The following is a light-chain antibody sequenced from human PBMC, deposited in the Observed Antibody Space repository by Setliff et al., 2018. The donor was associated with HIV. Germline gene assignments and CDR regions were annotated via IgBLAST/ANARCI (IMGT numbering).Light chain of an antibody. Sequence: QSVLTQPPSVSGAPGQRVTLSCTGSSSNIGAGYDVTWYQQLPGTAPKLLINGNSNRPSGVPDRSSGSKSYTSASLAITGLQAEDEADYYCQSYDSSVNDYVFGTGTKVTVL. CDR3: QSYDSSVNDYV. CDR2: GNS. CDR1: SSNIGAGYD. V-gene: IGLV1-40*01. J-gene: IGLJ1*01.